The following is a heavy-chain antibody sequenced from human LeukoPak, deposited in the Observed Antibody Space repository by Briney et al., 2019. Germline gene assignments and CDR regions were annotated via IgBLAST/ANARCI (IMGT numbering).Heavy chain of an antibody. CDR1: GGSMSGYY. Sequence: SETLSLTCTVSGGSMSGYYWSWIRQPAENGLDWIGRIHTSGSTNYNPSLKSRVTMSVDTSKNQFSLKLSSVTAADTAVYYCASGRAGENYWGQGTLVTVSS. J-gene: IGHJ4*02. CDR3: ASGRAGENY. V-gene: IGHV4-4*07. CDR2: IHTSGST. D-gene: IGHD6-13*01.